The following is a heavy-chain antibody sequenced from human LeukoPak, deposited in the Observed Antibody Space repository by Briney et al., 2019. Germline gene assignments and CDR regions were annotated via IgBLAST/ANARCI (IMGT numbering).Heavy chain of an antibody. J-gene: IGHJ4*02. D-gene: IGHD3-9*01. V-gene: IGHV3-49*03. CDR2: IRSKAYGGTT. CDR1: GFTFGDYA. Sequence: GGSLRLSCTASGFTFGDYAMSWFRQAPGKGLEWVGFIRSKAYGGTTEYAASVKGRFTISRDDSKSIAYLQMNSLKTEDTAVYYCTYYDILTGDGLNYCGQGTLVTVSS. CDR3: TYYDILTGDGLNY.